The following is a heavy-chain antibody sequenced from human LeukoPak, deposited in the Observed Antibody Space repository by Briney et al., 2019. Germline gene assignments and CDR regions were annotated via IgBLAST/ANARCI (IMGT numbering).Heavy chain of an antibody. J-gene: IGHJ5*02. CDR3: ASLSWYSDWFDP. CDR2: ISSSSSYI. D-gene: IGHD6-13*01. CDR1: RFTFSSYS. V-gene: IGHV3-21*01. Sequence: GGSLRLSCAASRFTFSSYSMNWVRQAPGKGLEWVSSISSSSSYIYYADSVKGRFTISRDNAKNSLYLQMNSLRAEDTAVYYCASLSWYSDWFDPWGQGTLVTVSS.